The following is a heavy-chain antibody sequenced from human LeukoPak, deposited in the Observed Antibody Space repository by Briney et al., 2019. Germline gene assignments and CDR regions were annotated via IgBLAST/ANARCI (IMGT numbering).Heavy chain of an antibody. CDR2: INSDGSST. CDR3: AREGYCSSTSCYSGSGGSGY. CDR1: GFTFSSYW. D-gene: IGHD2-2*01. J-gene: IGHJ4*02. V-gene: IGHV3-74*01. Sequence: GGSLRLSCAASGFTFSSYWMHWVRQAPGKGLVWVSRINSDGSSTSYADSVKGRFTISRDNAKNTLYLQMNSLRAEDTAVYYCAREGYCSSTSCYSGSGGSGYWGQGTLVTVSS.